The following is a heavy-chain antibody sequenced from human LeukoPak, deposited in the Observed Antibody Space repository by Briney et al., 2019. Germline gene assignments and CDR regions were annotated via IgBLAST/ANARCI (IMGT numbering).Heavy chain of an antibody. D-gene: IGHD1-26*01. CDR1: GGSFSGYY. CDR2: INHSGST. V-gene: IGHV4-34*01. CDR3: ARGPSSRIVGATANDY. Sequence: SETPSLTCAVYGGSFSGYYWSWIRQPPGKGLEWIGEINHSGSTNYNPSLKSRVTISVDTSRNQFSLKLSSVTAADTAVYYCARGPSSRIVGATANDYWGQGTLVTVSS. J-gene: IGHJ4*02.